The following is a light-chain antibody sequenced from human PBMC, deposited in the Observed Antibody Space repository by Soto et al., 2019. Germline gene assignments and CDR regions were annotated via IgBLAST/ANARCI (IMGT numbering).Light chain of an antibody. CDR1: QTVSSW. V-gene: IGKV1-5*03. Sequence: DIPMTQSPSTLSGSVGDRVTITCRASQTVSSWLAWYQQKPGKAPKLLIYKASTLKSGVPSRFSGSGSGTEFTLTISSLQPDDFATYYCQHYNSYSEPFGQGTIVDIK. J-gene: IGKJ1*01. CDR3: QHYNSYSEP. CDR2: KAS.